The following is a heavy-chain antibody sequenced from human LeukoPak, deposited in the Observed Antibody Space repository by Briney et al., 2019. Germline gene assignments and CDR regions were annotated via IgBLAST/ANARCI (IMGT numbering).Heavy chain of an antibody. D-gene: IGHD3-22*01. Sequence: PSETLSLTCTVSGGSISSSSYYWGWIRQPPGKGLEWIGSIYYSGSTYFNPSLKSRLTISVDTSKNQFPLKLSSVTAADTAVYYCARRMYYDSSGYFLFDYWGQGTLVTVSS. CDR1: GGSISSSSYY. V-gene: IGHV4-39*01. CDR3: ARRMYYDSSGYFLFDY. J-gene: IGHJ4*02. CDR2: IYYSGST.